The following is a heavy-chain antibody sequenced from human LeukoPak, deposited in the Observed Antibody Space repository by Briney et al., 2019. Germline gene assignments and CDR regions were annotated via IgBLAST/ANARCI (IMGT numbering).Heavy chain of an antibody. CDR3: ARHVRTRPSTFFDY. V-gene: IGHV4-59*08. J-gene: IGHJ4*02. Sequence: NPSETLSLTCTVSGGSISSYYWSWVRQPPGKGLEWIGYFYYSGSTNYNPSLKSRVTISVDTSKNQFSLKLSSVTAADTAVYYCARHVRTRPSTFFDYWGQGTLVTVSS. CDR1: GGSISSYY. CDR2: FYYSGST. D-gene: IGHD2-8*01.